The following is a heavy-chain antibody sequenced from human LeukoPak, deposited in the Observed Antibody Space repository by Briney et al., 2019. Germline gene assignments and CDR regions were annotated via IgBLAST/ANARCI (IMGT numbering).Heavy chain of an antibody. CDR1: GFTFSSYA. J-gene: IGHJ4*02. CDR3: AKEFSSVTFFDY. V-gene: IGHV3-23*01. Sequence: GGSLRLSCAASGFTFSSYAMSWVRQAPGKGLEWVSAISGSGGRTHYADSVKGRFIISRDNSKNSLYLQMNSLRAEDTAVYYCAKEFSSVTFFDYWGQGTLVTVSS. CDR2: ISGSGGRT. D-gene: IGHD4-17*01.